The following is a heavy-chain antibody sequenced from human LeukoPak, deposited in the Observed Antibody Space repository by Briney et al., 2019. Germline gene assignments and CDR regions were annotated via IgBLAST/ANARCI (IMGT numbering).Heavy chain of an antibody. CDR1: GGSISSSNW. D-gene: IGHD2-2*01. V-gene: IGHV4-4*02. CDR3: ASLPGAGYGSSTSCHQAGYYYYGMDV. J-gene: IGHJ6*02. Sequence: SETLSLTCAVSGGSISSSNWWSWVRQPPGKGLEWIGEIYHSGSTNDNPSLKSRVTISVDKSKTQFSLKLSSVTAADTAVYYCASLPGAGYGSSTSCHQAGYYYYGMDVWGQGTTVTVSS. CDR2: IYHSGST.